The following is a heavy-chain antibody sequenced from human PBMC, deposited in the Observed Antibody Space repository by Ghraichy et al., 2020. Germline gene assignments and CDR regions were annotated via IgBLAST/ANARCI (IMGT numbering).Heavy chain of an antibody. V-gene: IGHV3-23*01. CDR2: ISGSGGST. Sequence: GGSLRLSCAASGFTFSSYAMSWVRQAPGKGLEWVSAISGSGGSTYYADSVKGRFTISRDNSKNTLYLQMNSLRAEDTAVYYCALSSRRPYYYYGMDVWGQGTTVTVSS. CDR1: GFTFSSYA. D-gene: IGHD6-13*01. J-gene: IGHJ6*02. CDR3: ALSSRRPYYYYGMDV.